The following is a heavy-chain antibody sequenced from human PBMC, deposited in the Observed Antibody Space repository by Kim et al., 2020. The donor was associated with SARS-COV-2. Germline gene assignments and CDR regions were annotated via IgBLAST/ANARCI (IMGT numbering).Heavy chain of an antibody. CDR1: GFTFSSYW. V-gene: IGHV3-74*01. J-gene: IGHJ5*02. D-gene: IGHD1-7*01. Sequence: GGSLRLSCAASGFTFSSYWMHWVRQAPGKGLVWVSRINSDGSSTSYADSVKGRFTISRDNAKNTLYLQMNSLRAEDTAVYYCARAVTGTRGWFDPWGQGTLVTVSS. CDR3: ARAVTGTRGWFDP. CDR2: INSDGSST.